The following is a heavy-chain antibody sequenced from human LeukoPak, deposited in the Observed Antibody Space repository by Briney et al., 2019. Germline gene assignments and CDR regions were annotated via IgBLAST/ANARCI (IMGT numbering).Heavy chain of an antibody. V-gene: IGHV3-30*02. CDR3: AKDIDYYYYMDV. CDR2: IRYDGSNK. Sequence: GGSLRLSCVASGFTFNSYGMHWVRQAPGKGLEWVAFIRYDGSNKYYADSVKGRFTISRDNSKNTLYLQMNSLRAEDTAVYYCAKDIDYYYYMDVWGKGTTVTVSS. CDR1: GFTFNSYG. J-gene: IGHJ6*03. D-gene: IGHD2-15*01.